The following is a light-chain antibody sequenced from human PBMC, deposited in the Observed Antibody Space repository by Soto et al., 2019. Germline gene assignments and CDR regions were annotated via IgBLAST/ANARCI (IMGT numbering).Light chain of an antibody. CDR2: DAS. V-gene: IGKV3-11*01. CDR1: QSVSSY. CDR3: QQRSNWPLT. Sequence: EIVLTQSPATRSLSPGERATLSCRASQSVSSYLAWYQQKPGQAPRLLIYDASNRATDIPARFSGSGSGTDFTLTISSLEPQDSAVYYCQQRSNWPLTFGGGTKVEIK. J-gene: IGKJ4*01.